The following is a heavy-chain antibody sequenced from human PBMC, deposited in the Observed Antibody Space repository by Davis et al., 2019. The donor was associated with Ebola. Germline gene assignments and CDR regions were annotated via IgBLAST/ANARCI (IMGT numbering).Heavy chain of an antibody. Sequence: GGSLRLSCAASGFTVSSNYMSWVRQAPGKGLEWVSVIYSGGSTYYADSVKGRFTISRDNSKNTLYLQMNSLRDEDTAVYYCARNWLPGYFDYWGQGTLVTVSS. CDR1: GFTVSSNY. CDR2: IYSGGST. V-gene: IGHV3-53*01. CDR3: ARNWLPGYFDY. D-gene: IGHD5-12*01. J-gene: IGHJ4*02.